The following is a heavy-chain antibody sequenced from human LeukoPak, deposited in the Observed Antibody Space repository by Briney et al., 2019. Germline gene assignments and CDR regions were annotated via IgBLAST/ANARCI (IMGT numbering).Heavy chain of an antibody. CDR3: AKGRRYSYGPPFDY. D-gene: IGHD5-18*01. CDR1: GFTFDDYA. V-gene: IGHV3-9*01. CDR2: ISWNSGSI. Sequence: GRSLRLSCAASGFTFDDYAMHWVRQAPGKGLEWVSGISWNSGSIGYADSVKGRFTISRDNAKNSLYLQMNSLRAEDTALYYCAKGRRYSYGPPFDYWGQGTLVTVSS. J-gene: IGHJ4*02.